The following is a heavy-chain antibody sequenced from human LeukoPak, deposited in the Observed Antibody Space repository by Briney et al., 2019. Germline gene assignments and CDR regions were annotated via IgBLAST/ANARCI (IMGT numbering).Heavy chain of an antibody. Sequence: ASVKVSCKASGYTFTTHPMNWVRQAPGQGLEWMGWMNPNSGNTGYAQKFQGRVAITRNTSISTAYMELSSLRSEDTAVYYCARDPQMEPLPMDVWGKGTTVTVSS. V-gene: IGHV1-8*03. D-gene: IGHD1-26*01. CDR2: MNPNSGNT. J-gene: IGHJ6*03. CDR1: GYTFTTHP. CDR3: ARDPQMEPLPMDV.